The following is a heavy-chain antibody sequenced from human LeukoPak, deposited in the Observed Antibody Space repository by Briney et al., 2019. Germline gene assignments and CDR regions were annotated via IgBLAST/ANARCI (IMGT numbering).Heavy chain of an antibody. Sequence: PSETLSLTCTVSGGSLSSYYWTWIRQPPGKGLEWIGYIYFTGSTNYNPPLKGRVTMSVDTSNNQFSLRLTSVTAADTAVYYCARADCSTTSCPMDVWGQGATVTVSS. D-gene: IGHD2-2*01. CDR3: ARADCSTTSCPMDV. CDR2: IYFTGST. V-gene: IGHV4-59*01. CDR1: GGSLSSYY. J-gene: IGHJ6*02.